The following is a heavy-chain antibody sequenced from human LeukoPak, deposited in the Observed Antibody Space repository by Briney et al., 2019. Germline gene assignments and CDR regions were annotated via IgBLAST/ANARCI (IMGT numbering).Heavy chain of an antibody. Sequence: PGGSLRLSCAASGFTFSNYNMNWVRQAPGKGLEWVSYISSSSSTIKYADSVKGRFTISRDNAKNSLYLQMNSLRAEDTAVYYCARVQRGYSYGYEFDYWGQGTLVTVSS. V-gene: IGHV3-48*04. J-gene: IGHJ4*02. CDR3: ARVQRGYSYGYEFDY. D-gene: IGHD5-18*01. CDR1: GFTFSNYN. CDR2: ISSSSSTI.